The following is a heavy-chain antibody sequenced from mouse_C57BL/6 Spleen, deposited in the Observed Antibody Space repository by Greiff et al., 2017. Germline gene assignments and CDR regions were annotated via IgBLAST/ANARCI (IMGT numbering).Heavy chain of an antibody. Sequence: QVQLQQSGPELVKPGASVKLSCKASGYTFTSYDINWVKQRPGQGLEWIGWIYPRDGSTKYNEKFKGKATLTVDTSSSTAYMELHSLTSEDSAVYYCARPYCYGSDRWYFDVWGTGTTVTVSS. CDR3: ARPYCYGSDRWYFDV. D-gene: IGHD1-1*01. CDR1: GYTFTSYD. CDR2: IYPRDGST. V-gene: IGHV1-85*01. J-gene: IGHJ1*03.